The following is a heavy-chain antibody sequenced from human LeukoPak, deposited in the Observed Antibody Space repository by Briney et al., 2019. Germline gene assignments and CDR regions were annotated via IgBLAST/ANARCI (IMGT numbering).Heavy chain of an antibody. CDR3: AKVIHASGFGPYYFDY. J-gene: IGHJ4*02. V-gene: IGHV3-23*01. CDR1: GFTFSNYA. CDR2: ISGSGGTT. D-gene: IGHD3-10*01. Sequence: PGGSLRLSCAASGFTFSNYAMSWVRQAPGKGLEWVSVISGSGGTTYYADSVKGRFTISRDNSKNTLYLQMNSLRAEDTAVYYCAKVIHASGFGPYYFDYWGQGTLVTVSS.